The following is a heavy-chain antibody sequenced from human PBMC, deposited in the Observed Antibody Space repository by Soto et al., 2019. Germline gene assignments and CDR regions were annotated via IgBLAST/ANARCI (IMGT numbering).Heavy chain of an antibody. CDR2: IKSKTDGGTT. D-gene: IGHD3-9*01. Sequence: EVQLVESGGGLVKPGGSLRLSCAASGFTFSNAWMTWVRQAPGKGLEWVGHIKSKTDGGTTDYAAPVKGRFTISRDDSKDTLYLQMNSLKTEDTAVYYCTTEKGPSTYYDILPGLPSYWGQGALVTVAS. J-gene: IGHJ4*02. CDR3: TTEKGPSTYYDILPGLPSY. CDR1: GFTFSNAW. V-gene: IGHV3-15*01.